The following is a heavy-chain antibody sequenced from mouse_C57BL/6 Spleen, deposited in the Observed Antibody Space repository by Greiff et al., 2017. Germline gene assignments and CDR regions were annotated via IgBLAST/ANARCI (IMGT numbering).Heavy chain of an antibody. J-gene: IGHJ4*01. V-gene: IGHV14-1*01. D-gene: IGHD2-3*01. CDR1: GFNFKDYY. CDR3: ACCDGYYGSMDY. CDR2: IDPEDGDT. Sequence: EVQLQESGAELVRPGASVKLSCTASGFNFKDYYMHWVKQRPEQGLEWIGRIDPEDGDTDYDPKFQGKATMTADTSSNTAYLQLNSLTSEDTAVYYCACCDGYYGSMDYWGQGTSVTVSA.